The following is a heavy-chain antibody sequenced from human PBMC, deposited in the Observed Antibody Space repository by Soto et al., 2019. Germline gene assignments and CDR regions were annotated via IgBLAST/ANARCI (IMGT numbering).Heavy chain of an antibody. V-gene: IGHV4-59*01. CDR3: ARFYYGSGSYYYYYYGMDV. CDR1: GGSISSYY. Sequence: SETLSLTCTVSGGSISSYYWSWIRQPPGKGLEWIGYIYYSGSTNYNPSLKSRVTISVDTSKNQFSLKLSSVTAADTAVYYCARFYYGSGSYYYYYYGMDVWGQGTTVT. J-gene: IGHJ6*02. CDR2: IYYSGST. D-gene: IGHD3-10*01.